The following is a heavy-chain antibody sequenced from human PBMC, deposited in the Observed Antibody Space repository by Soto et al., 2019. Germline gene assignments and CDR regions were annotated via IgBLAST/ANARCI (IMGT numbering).Heavy chain of an antibody. Sequence: QVQLQESGPGLVKPSQTLSLTCTVSGGSISNVGYFWSWIRQPPGKGLEWIVFIYHTGNTYYNSSRRSRVSISIDTSKSQFSLKLNSVTAAATAVYYCARVMAAMQNWLDPWGQGTLVTVSP. V-gene: IGHV4-30-4*01. J-gene: IGHJ5*02. CDR1: GGSISNVGYF. CDR3: ARVMAAMQNWLDP. D-gene: IGHD2-2*01. CDR2: IYHTGNT.